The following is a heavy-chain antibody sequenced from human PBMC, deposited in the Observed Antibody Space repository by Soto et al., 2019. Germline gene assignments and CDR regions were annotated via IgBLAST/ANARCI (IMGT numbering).Heavy chain of an antibody. J-gene: IGHJ4*02. CDR3: TRVVSQKQLYYDFWSGYYVDY. CDR2: IRSKAYGGTT. CDR1: GFTFGDYA. V-gene: IGHV3-49*03. D-gene: IGHD3-3*01. Sequence: GGSLRLSCTASGFTFGDYAMSWFRQAPGKGLEWVGFIRSKAYGGTTEYAASVKGRFTISRDDSKSIAYMQMNSLKTEDTAVYYCTRVVSQKQLYYDFWSGYYVDYWGQGTLVTVSS.